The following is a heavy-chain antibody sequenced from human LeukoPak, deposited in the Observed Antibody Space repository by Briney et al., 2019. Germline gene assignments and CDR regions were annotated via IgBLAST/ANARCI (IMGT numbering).Heavy chain of an antibody. D-gene: IGHD3-3*01. J-gene: IGHJ4*02. Sequence: PGGSLRLSCAASGFTFNDHYMDWVRQAPGKGLGWVSYISSSSSTIYYADSVKGRFTISRDNAKNSLYLQMNSLRAEDTAVYYCASGPNAITIFGAVTEYWGQGTLVTVSS. CDR2: ISSSSSTI. V-gene: IGHV3-48*01. CDR3: ASGPNAITIFGAVTEY. CDR1: GFTFNDHY.